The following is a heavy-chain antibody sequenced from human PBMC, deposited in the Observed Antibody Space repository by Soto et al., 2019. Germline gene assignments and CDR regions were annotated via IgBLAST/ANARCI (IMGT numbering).Heavy chain of an antibody. V-gene: IGHV3-7*01. CDR1: GFTFSNYW. Sequence: VSLRLSCTASGFTFSNYWMSWVRQAPGKGLEWVANIGQDGSQRNYVDSVKGRFTISRDNAENSLYLQMNSLRAEDTAIYYCASARHIGPWGQGTLVTVYS. CDR3: ASARHIGP. CDR2: IGQDGSQR. J-gene: IGHJ5*02. D-gene: IGHD2-21*01.